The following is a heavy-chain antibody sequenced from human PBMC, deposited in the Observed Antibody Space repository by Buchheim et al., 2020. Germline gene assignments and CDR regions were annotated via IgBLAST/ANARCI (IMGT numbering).Heavy chain of an antibody. J-gene: IGHJ3*02. CDR2: IYYSGST. CDR1: GGSISSGDYY. D-gene: IGHD6-19*01. Sequence: QVQLQESGPGLVKPSQTLSLTCTVSGGSISSGDYYWSWIRQPPGKGLEWIGYIYYSGSTYYNPSLKSRVTISVDTSKNQFSLKLRSVTAADTAVYYCARVARAGLFARYRPDHDAFDIWGQGT. V-gene: IGHV4-30-4*01. CDR3: ARVARAGLFARYRPDHDAFDI.